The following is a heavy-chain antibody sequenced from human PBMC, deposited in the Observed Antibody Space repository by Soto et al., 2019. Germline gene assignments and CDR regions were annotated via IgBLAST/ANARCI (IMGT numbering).Heavy chain of an antibody. CDR3: ARIIDCSGGSCYLNWFDP. CDR2: ISAYNGNT. Sequence: ASVKVSCKASGYTFTSYGSSWVRQEPGQGLEWMGWISAYNGNTNYAQKLQGRVTMTTDTSTSTAYMELRSLRSDDTAVYYCARIIDCSGGSCYLNWFDPWGQGTLVTVSS. D-gene: IGHD2-15*01. CDR1: GYTFTSYG. V-gene: IGHV1-18*01. J-gene: IGHJ5*02.